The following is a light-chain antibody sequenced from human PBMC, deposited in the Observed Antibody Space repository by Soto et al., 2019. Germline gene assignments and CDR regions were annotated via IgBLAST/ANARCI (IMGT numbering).Light chain of an antibody. J-gene: IGLJ1*01. V-gene: IGLV2-14*03. CDR1: SSDVGAYNF. CDR2: DVS. CDR3: ISYTSSSTHV. Sequence: QSALTQPASVSGSPGQSITISCTGTSSDVGAYNFDSWYQQHPGKLPKLMIFDVSRRPSGVSDRFSGSKSGNTASLTISGLQAEDEGDYYCISYTSSSTHVFGSGTKLTVL.